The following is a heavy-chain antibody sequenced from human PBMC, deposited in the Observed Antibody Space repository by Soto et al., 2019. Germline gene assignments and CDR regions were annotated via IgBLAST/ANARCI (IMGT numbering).Heavy chain of an antibody. J-gene: IGHJ4*02. CDR1: GFTFSSYW. V-gene: IGHV3-74*01. CDR2: INSDGSST. D-gene: IGHD3-3*01. CDR3: ARWSHYDFWSGYYLSALVY. Sequence: GGSLRLSCAASGFTFSSYWMHWVRQAPGKGLVWVSRINSDGSSTSYADSVKGRFTISRDNAKNTLYLQMNSLRAEDTAVYYCARWSHYDFWSGYYLSALVYWGQGTLVTVSS.